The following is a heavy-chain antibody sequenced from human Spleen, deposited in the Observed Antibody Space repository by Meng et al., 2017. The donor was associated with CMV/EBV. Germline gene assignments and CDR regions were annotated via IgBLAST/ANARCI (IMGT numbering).Heavy chain of an antibody. CDR2: INPSSGTT. CDR3: ARDRDDSGDQNPNWFDP. V-gene: IGHV1-46*01. Sequence: ASVKVSCKASGYTFTNYYIHWVRQAPGQGLEWMGIINPSSGTTSYAQKFQGRVIMTRETSTSTVYMDLSSLKSEDTAVYYCARDRDDSGDQNPNWFDPWGQGTPVTVS. D-gene: IGHD4-17*01. J-gene: IGHJ5*02. CDR1: GYTFTNYY.